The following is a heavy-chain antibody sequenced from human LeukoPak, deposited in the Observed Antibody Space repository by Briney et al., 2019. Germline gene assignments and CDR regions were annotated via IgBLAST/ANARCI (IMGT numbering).Heavy chain of an antibody. V-gene: IGHV3-21*01. CDR1: GFTFSSYS. Sequence: PGGSLRLSCAASGFTFSSYSMNWDRQAPGKGLEWVSSISSSSSYIYYADSVKGRFTISRDNAKNSLYLQMNSLRAEDTAVYYCASPYGSGPYHYYGMDVWGQGTTVTVSS. CDR2: ISSSSSYI. D-gene: IGHD3-10*01. J-gene: IGHJ6*02. CDR3: ASPYGSGPYHYYGMDV.